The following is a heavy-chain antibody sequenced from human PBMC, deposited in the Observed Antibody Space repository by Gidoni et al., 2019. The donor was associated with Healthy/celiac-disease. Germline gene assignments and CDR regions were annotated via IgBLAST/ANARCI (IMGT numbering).Heavy chain of an antibody. J-gene: IGHJ6*02. CDR1: GFTFRSYG. CDR2: IWYDGSNK. Sequence: QVQLVESGGGVVQPGRSLRLSCAASGFTFRSYGMHWVRQAPGKGLEWVAVIWYDGSNKYYADSGKGRFTISRDNSKNTLYLQMNNLRAEDTAVYYWASRGRGRKGYYYGMDVWGQGTTVTVSS. D-gene: IGHD3-16*01. CDR3: ASRGRGRKGYYYGMDV. V-gene: IGHV3-33*01.